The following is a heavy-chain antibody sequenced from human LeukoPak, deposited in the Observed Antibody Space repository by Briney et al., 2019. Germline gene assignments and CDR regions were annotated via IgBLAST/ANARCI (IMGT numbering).Heavy chain of an antibody. CDR3: ARAPSEIGGYFPEYFRH. CDR2: SKSDWST. D-gene: IGHD3-22*01. J-gene: IGHJ1*01. Sequence: GGSLRLSCAASGFTFSSYWMHWVRQAPGPGMVWVSRSKSDWSTNYADSVKIRLTISRDNAKNKVSLQMNSLIAEDTGVYYCARAPSEIGGYFPEYFRHWGQGTLVTVSS. V-gene: IGHV3-74*01. CDR1: GFTFSSYW.